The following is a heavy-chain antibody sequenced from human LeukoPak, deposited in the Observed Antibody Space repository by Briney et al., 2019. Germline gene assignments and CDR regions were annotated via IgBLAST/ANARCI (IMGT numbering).Heavy chain of an antibody. CDR2: ISSSGSTI. CDR1: GFTFSSYE. CDR3: ARHTITYVDI. D-gene: IGHD3-10*01. J-gene: IGHJ3*02. Sequence: QPGGSLRLSCAASGFTFSSYEMHWVRQAPGKGLEWVSYISSSGSTIYYADSVKGRFTISRDNAKNTLYLQMNSLRAEDTAVYYCARHTITYVDIWGQGTMVTVSS. V-gene: IGHV3-48*03.